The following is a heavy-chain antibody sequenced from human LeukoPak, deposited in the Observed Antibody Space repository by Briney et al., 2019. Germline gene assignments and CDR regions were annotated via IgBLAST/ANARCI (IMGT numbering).Heavy chain of an antibody. D-gene: IGHD1-26*01. CDR3: AVYSGSYYVADY. J-gene: IGHJ4*02. V-gene: IGHV1-24*01. CDR2: FDPEDGET. CDR1: GYTLSELS. Sequence: ASVKVSCKVSGYTLSELSMHWVRQAPGKGLEWMGGFDPEDGETLYAQKFQGRVTITEDTSTDTAYMELSSLRSEDTAVYYCAVYSGSYYVADYWGQGTLVAVSS.